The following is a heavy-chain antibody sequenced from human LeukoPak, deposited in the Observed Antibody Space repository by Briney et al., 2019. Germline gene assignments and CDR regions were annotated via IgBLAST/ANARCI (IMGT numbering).Heavy chain of an antibody. J-gene: IGHJ4*02. Sequence: GGSLRLSCAASGFTFNSHWMHWVRQAPGKGLMWVSAVSPVGTDTNYADSVRGRFTISRDNAKNTLYLQMNSLRAEDTALYFGTRGCTGTRCPADYWGQGALVTVSS. CDR3: TRGCTGTRCPADY. D-gene: IGHD2-2*01. CDR1: GFTFNSHW. CDR2: VSPVGTDT. V-gene: IGHV3-74*01.